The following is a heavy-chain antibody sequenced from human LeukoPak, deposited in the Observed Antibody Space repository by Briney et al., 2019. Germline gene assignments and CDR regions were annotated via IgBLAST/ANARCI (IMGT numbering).Heavy chain of an antibody. V-gene: IGHV1-69-2*01. D-gene: IGHD3-3*01. CDR2: VDPEDGET. J-gene: IGHJ4*02. CDR3: ATTKGTIPYFDH. CDR1: GYTFTDYY. Sequence: VKVSCKVSGYTFTDYYMYWVQHAPGKGLEWMGLVDPEDGETKYAEKFQGRVTIIADTSTDTAYMELSSLRSEDTAVYYCATTKGTIPYFDHWGQGTLVTVSS.